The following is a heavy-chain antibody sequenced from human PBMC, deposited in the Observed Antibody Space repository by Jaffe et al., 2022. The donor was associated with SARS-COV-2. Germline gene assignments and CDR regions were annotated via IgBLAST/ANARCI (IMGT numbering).Heavy chain of an antibody. Sequence: EVQLVQSGAEVKQPGESLKISCKGSGYTFSDSWIGWVRQMPGKGLEWMGIIYPDDSDTRYRPSFQGQVTISADKSITTAYLQWSSLKASDTAMYYCARPWSNGPWGQGTLVTVSS. D-gene: IGHD3-3*01. V-gene: IGHV5-51*01. CDR3: ARPWSNGP. CDR1: GYTFSDSW. J-gene: IGHJ5*02. CDR2: IYPDDSDT.